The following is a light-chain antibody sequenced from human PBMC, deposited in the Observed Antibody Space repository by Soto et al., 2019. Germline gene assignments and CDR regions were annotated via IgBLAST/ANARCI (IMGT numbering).Light chain of an antibody. CDR3: QQSDSTPPWT. Sequence: DIQMTQYPSSLSASVGDRVTITCLASQSISTDLSWFQQKPGKAPKLLIYATSSLQSGVPSRFSGSGSGTDFTLTISRLQPEDFATYYCQQSDSTPPWTFGQGTKVEIK. J-gene: IGKJ1*01. CDR2: ATS. V-gene: IGKV1-39*01. CDR1: QSISTD.